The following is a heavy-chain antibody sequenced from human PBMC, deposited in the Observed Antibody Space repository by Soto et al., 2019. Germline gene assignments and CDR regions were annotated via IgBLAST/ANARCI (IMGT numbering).Heavy chain of an antibody. CDR2: IIPIFGTA. CDR1: GGTFSSYA. D-gene: IGHD1-26*01. J-gene: IGHJ4*02. CDR3: ARDRSGSYYPSFFDY. V-gene: IGHV1-69*13. Sequence: SVKLSCKACGGTFSSYAISWVRQAPGQGLEWMGGIIPIFGTANYAQKFQGRVTITADESTSTAYMELSSLRSEDTAVYYCARDRSGSYYPSFFDYWGQGILVTVSS.